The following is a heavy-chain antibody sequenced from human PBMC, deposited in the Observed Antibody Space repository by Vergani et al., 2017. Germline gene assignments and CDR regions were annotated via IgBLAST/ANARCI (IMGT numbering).Heavy chain of an antibody. CDR2: ISWNSGSI. V-gene: IGHV3-9*01. Sequence: EVQLVESGGGLVQPGRSLRLSCAASGFTFDAYAMHWVRQAPGKGLEWVSGISWNSGSIGYADSVKGRFTISRDNAKNSLYLQMNRLRAEDTALYYCAKDMKVATINGGDHFDYGGQGTLVTVSS. CDR1: GFTFDAYA. D-gene: IGHD5-12*01. CDR3: AKDMKVATINGGDHFDY. J-gene: IGHJ4*02.